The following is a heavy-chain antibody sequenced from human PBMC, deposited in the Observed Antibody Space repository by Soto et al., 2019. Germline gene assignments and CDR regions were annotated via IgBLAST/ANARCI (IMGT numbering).Heavy chain of an antibody. CDR2: IFYSGST. V-gene: IGHV4-39*01. J-gene: IGHJ5*02. Sequence: SETLSLTCSVSGCSISTSRSYWAWIRQPLGKRLEWLANIFYSGSTFYNPSLASRVSVSVDSSKNEFSLKLRSVTAADTAFFYCARQPTTGDADLWFDPWGQGTLVTVSS. D-gene: IGHD2-21*02. CDR3: ARQPTTGDADLWFDP. CDR1: GCSISTSRSY.